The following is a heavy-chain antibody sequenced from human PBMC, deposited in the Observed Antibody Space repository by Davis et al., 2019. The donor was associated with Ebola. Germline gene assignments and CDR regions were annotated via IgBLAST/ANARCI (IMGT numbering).Heavy chain of an antibody. CDR1: GGSISSYY. V-gene: IGHV4-59*01. D-gene: IGHD3-16*01. CDR2: IYYSGST. Sequence: SETLSLTCPVSGGSISSYYWSWIRQPPGKGLEWIGYIYYSGSTNYNPSLKSRVTIPVDTSKNQFSLKLSSVTAADTAVYYCAREKGGLDYWGQGTLVTVSS. CDR3: AREKGGLDY. J-gene: IGHJ4*02.